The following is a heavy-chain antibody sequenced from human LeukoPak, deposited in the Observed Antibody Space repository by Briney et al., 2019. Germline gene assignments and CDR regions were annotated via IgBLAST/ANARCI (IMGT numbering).Heavy chain of an antibody. D-gene: IGHD5-18*01. CDR3: ARAASRGYSYGFDY. CDR2: ISGSGGGT. V-gene: IGHV3-23*01. CDR1: GFTFSRYA. J-gene: IGHJ4*02. Sequence: GGSLRLSCAASGFTFSRYAMSWVRQAPEKGLEWVSTISGSGGGTYYADSVKGRFTISRDDSKNTLYLQMNSLRAEDTAVYYCARAASRGYSYGFDYWGQGTLVTVSS.